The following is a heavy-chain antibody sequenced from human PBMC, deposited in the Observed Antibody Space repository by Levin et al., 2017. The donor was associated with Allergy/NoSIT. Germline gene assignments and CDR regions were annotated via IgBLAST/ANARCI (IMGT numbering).Heavy chain of an antibody. CDR3: ARHNWNDGYYFDY. V-gene: IGHV4-39*01. CDR1: GGSISSSSYY. D-gene: IGHD1-1*01. J-gene: IGHJ4*02. CDR2: IYYSGST. Sequence: PGGSLRLSCTVSGGSISSSSYYWGWIRQPPGKGLEWIGSIYYSGSTYYNPSLKSRVTISVDTSKNQFSLKLSSVTAADTAVYYCARHNWNDGYYFDYWGQGTLVTVSS.